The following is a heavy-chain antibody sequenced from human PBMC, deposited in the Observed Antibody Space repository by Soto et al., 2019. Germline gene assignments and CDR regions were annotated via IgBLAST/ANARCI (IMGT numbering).Heavy chain of an antibody. CDR2: IIPILGIA. D-gene: IGHD2-15*01. V-gene: IGHV1-69*02. CDR3: ARTYCSGGSCSGQTSYYYGMDV. Sequence: QVQLVQSGAEVKKPGSSVKVSCKASGGTFSSYTISWVRQAPRQGLEWMGRIIPILGIANYAQKFQGRVTITADKSTSTAYMELSSLRSEDTAVYYCARTYCSGGSCSGQTSYYYGMDVWGQGTTVTVSS. CDR1: GGTFSSYT. J-gene: IGHJ6*02.